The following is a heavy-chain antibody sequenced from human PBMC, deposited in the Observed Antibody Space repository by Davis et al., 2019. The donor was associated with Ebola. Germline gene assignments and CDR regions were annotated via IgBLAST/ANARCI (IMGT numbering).Heavy chain of an antibody. V-gene: IGHV3-21*01. Sequence: PGRSLRLSCAASGFTFSTYSMSWVRQAPGKALEWVSSISSDSDYIYYADSAKGRFTISRDNAKNSLYLQMNSLRAEDTAVYYCARDTVTTDYYGMDVWGKGTTVTVSS. D-gene: IGHD4-17*01. CDR2: ISSDSDYI. CDR3: ARDTVTTDYYGMDV. J-gene: IGHJ6*04. CDR1: GFTFSTYS.